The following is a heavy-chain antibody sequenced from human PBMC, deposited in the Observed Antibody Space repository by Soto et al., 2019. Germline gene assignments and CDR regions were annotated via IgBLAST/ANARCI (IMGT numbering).Heavy chain of an antibody. CDR3: ARGQGIAARPRYYYYMDV. CDR2: INHSGST. D-gene: IGHD6-6*01. CDR1: GGSFSGYY. V-gene: IGHV4-34*01. Sequence: SETLSLTCAVYGGSFSGYYWSWIRQPPGKGLEWIGEINHSGSTNYNPSLKSRVTISVDTSKNQFSLKLSSVTAADTAVYYCARGQGIAARPRYYYYMDVWGKGTTVTVSS. J-gene: IGHJ6*03.